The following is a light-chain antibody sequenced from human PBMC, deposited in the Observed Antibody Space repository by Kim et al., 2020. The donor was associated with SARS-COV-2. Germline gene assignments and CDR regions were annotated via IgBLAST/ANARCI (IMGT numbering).Light chain of an antibody. V-gene: IGKV3-11*01. CDR1: QSVNSN. CDR2: DAS. Sequence: LSPGERATLSCRASQSVNSNLAWYQQKPGQAPRLLIYDASNRATGIPARFSGSGSGTDFTLTISSLESEDFAVYYCQQHSNWPLTFGGGTKVDIK. CDR3: QQHSNWPLT. J-gene: IGKJ4*01.